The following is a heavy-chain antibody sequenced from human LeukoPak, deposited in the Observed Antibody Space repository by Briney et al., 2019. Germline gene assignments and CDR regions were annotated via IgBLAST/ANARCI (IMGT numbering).Heavy chain of an antibody. D-gene: IGHD2-2*02. CDR2: INHSGST. J-gene: IGHJ3*02. CDR3: ARDDCSSTSCYKPDAFDI. V-gene: IGHV4-34*01. Sequence: SETLSLTCAVYGGSFSGYYWSWIRQPPGKGLEWIGEINHSGSTNYNPSLKSRVTISVDTSKNQFSLKLSSVTAADTAVYYCARDDCSSTSCYKPDAFDIWGQGTMVTVSS. CDR1: GGSFSGYY.